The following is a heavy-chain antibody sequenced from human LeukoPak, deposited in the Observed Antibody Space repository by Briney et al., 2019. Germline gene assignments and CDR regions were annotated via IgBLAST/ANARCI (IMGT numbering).Heavy chain of an antibody. D-gene: IGHD3-10*01. CDR3: ARVRGYYGSGSYQDY. V-gene: IGHV4-34*01. CDR2: INHSGST. CDR1: GGSFSGYY. Sequence: SETLSLTCAVYGGSFSGYYWSWIRQPPGKGLEWIGEINHSGSTNYNPSLKSRVTISVDTSKNQFSLKLSSVTAADTAVYYCARVRGYYGSGSYQDYWGQGTLATVSS. J-gene: IGHJ4*02.